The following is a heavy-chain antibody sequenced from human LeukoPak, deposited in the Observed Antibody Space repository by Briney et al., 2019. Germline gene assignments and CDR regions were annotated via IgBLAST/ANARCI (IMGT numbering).Heavy chain of an antibody. Sequence: PSETLSLTCSVSGDSVSRSDSYWDWIRQSPGKELEWIGTIYYSGRTHYSPSLKSRVTMSVDPSNNQFSLNLRSVTAADTAVYYCARRRYYDGSGYLEWGQGTLLSVSS. J-gene: IGHJ1*01. CDR3: ARRRYYDGSGYLE. CDR1: GDSVSRSDSY. D-gene: IGHD3-22*01. CDR2: IYYSGRT. V-gene: IGHV4-39*01.